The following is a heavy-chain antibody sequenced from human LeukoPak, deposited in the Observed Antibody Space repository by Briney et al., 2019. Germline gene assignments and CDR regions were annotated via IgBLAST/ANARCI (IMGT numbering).Heavy chain of an antibody. Sequence: SETLSLTCAVYGGSFSGYYWSWIRQPPGKGLEWIGEINHSGSTNYNPSLKSRVTISVDTSKNQFSLKLSSVTAADTAVYYCARGVQGWLLYRDHYYGMDVWGQGTTVTVSS. CDR1: GGSFSGYY. CDR3: ARGVQGWLLYRDHYYGMDV. CDR2: INHSGST. V-gene: IGHV4-34*01. J-gene: IGHJ6*02. D-gene: IGHD3-3*01.